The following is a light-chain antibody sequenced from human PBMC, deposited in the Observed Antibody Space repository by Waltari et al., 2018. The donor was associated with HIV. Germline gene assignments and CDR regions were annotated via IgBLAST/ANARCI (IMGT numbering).Light chain of an antibody. J-gene: IGLJ2*01. CDR1: TSNIGKNF. CDR2: DNN. CDR3: GTWDSSVSAGV. Sequence: QSVLTQPPSVSAAPGQKVTFSCSGSTSNIGKNFVSWSQQLPEAAPNLIIYDNNKRPSGVPDRFSGSKSATSATLAITGLQTGDEADYYCGTWDSSVSAGVFGGGTKLTVL. V-gene: IGLV1-51*01.